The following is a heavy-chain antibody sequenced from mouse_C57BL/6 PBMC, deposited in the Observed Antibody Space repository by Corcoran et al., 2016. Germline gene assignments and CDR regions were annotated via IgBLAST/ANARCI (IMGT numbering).Heavy chain of an antibody. CDR2: ILPGSGST. CDR1: GYTFTGYW. CDR3: ARRGTMVTTLYYYAMDY. V-gene: IGHV1-9*01. D-gene: IGHD2-2*01. Sequence: QVQLQQSGAELMKPGASVKLSCKATGYTFTGYWIEWVKQRPGHGLEWIGEILPGSGSTNYNEKFKGKATFTADTSSNTAYMQLSSLTTEVSAIYYCARRGTMVTTLYYYAMDYWGQGTSVTVSS. J-gene: IGHJ4*01.